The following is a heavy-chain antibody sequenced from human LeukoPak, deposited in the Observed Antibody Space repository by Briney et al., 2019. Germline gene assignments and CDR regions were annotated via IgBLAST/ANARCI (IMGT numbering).Heavy chain of an antibody. J-gene: IGHJ3*02. D-gene: IGHD3-22*01. V-gene: IGHV3-11*04. Sequence: GGSLRLSCAASGFTFSDYYMNWVRQAPGKGLEWLPCISGSGNTIYYADSVKGRFTISRDNARNSLYLQMNSLRADDTAIYYCARSPYYIAFDIWGQGTVVTISS. CDR3: ARSPYYIAFDI. CDR1: GFTFSDYY. CDR2: ISGSGNTI.